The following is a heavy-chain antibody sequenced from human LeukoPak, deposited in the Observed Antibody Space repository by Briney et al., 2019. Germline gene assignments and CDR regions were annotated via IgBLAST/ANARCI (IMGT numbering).Heavy chain of an antibody. CDR1: GFTFSKYG. CDR3: ARDLGPYYYDSSGYWGDAFDI. CDR2: IRYDGARK. D-gene: IGHD3-22*01. Sequence: GGSLRLSCEGSGFTFSKYGVHWVRQAPGKGLEWVAFIRYDGARKHYEDSLKGRFTISRDNSKNTLYLEMNSLRAEDTALYYCARDLGPYYYDSSGYWGDAFDIWGQGTMVTVSS. J-gene: IGHJ3*02. V-gene: IGHV3-30*02.